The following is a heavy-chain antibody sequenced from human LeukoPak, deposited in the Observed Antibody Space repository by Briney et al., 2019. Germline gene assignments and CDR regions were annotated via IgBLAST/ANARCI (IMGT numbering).Heavy chain of an antibody. CDR1: GFTFRNYD. J-gene: IGHJ6*04. D-gene: IGHD3-10*02. V-gene: IGHV3-48*01. Sequence: GGSLRLSCIPSGFTFRNYDMHWVRQAPGKGLEWVSYISSGNSNIYYADSVKGRFTISRDNAKNSLYLQMNSLRAEDTAVYYCAELGITMIGGVWGKGTTVTISS. CDR2: ISSGNSNI. CDR3: AELGITMIGGV.